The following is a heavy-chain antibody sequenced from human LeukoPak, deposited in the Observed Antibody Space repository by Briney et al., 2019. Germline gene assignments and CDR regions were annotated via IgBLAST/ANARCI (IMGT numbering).Heavy chain of an antibody. D-gene: IGHD3-22*01. J-gene: IGHJ3*02. Sequence: PSETLSLTCTVSGGSISSYYWSWIRQPPGKGLEWIGYIYYSGSTNYNPSLKSRVTISVDTSKNQFSLKLSSVTAADTAVYYCARGGYYYESSGYWGAFDIWGQGTMVTVSS. CDR2: IYYSGST. CDR1: GGSISSYY. CDR3: ARGGYYYESSGYWGAFDI. V-gene: IGHV4-59*01.